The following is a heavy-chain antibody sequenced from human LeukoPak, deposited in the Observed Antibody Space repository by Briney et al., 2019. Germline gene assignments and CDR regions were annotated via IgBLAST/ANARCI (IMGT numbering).Heavy chain of an antibody. V-gene: IGHV1-2*02. CDR3: ARYYDILTGEFDY. CDR2: INPNSGGT. D-gene: IGHD3-9*01. Sequence: ASVKVSCKASGYTFTGYYMHWVRQAPGQGLEWMGWINPNSGGTNYAQKFQGRVTMTRDTSISTAYMELSRLRSDDTAVYYCARYYDILTGEFDYWGQGTLVTVSS. CDR1: GYTFTGYY. J-gene: IGHJ4*02.